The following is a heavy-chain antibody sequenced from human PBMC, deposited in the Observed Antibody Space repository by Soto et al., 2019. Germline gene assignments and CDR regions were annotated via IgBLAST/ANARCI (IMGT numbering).Heavy chain of an antibody. Sequence: QGHLVQSGAEVKKPGASVKVSCKASGYTFTRYGISWVRQAPGQGLEWMGWISGYNGDTNYAQRFQGRVTMTIDTSTSTAYMELRSLTSDDMAVYYCAKNGQPPYYYYGMDVWGQGTSVTVSS. J-gene: IGHJ6*02. D-gene: IGHD2-8*01. CDR2: ISGYNGDT. CDR1: GYTFTRYG. V-gene: IGHV1-18*03. CDR3: AKNGQPPYYYYGMDV.